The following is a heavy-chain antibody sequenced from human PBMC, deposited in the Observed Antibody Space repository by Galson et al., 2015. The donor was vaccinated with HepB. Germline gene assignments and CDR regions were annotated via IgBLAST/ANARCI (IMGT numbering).Heavy chain of an antibody. Sequence: SVKVSCKASGYTFTSYYMHWVRQAPGQGLEWMGIINPSGGSTSYAQKFQGRVTMTRDTSTSTVCMELSSLRSEDTAVYYCARDGDYDFWSGSGWFDPWGQGTLVTVSS. D-gene: IGHD3-3*01. CDR3: ARDGDYDFWSGSGWFDP. V-gene: IGHV1-46*01. J-gene: IGHJ5*02. CDR2: INPSGGST. CDR1: GYTFTSYY.